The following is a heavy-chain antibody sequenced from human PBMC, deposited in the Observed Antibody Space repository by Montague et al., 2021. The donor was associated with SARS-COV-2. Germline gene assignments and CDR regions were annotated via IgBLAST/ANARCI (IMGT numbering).Heavy chain of an antibody. D-gene: IGHD1-1*01. J-gene: IGHJ4*02. CDR2: IFCSGST. CDR3: ASHLRVGNRWKGFESDY. V-gene: IGHV4-39*01. Sequence: SETLSLTCTVSGDSISSTDHYWAWMRQPPGQGLEWIASIFCSGSTYYNPSRKSRVTISVDTSKNLFSLQFNSVTTADTSVYYCASHLRVGNRWKGFESDYWGQGALVSVSS. CDR1: GDSISSTDHY.